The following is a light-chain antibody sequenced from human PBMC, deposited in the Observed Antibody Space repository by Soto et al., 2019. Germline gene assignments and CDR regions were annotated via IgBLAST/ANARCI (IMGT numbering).Light chain of an antibody. V-gene: IGLV2-11*01. CDR3: CSYAGSYSLV. Sequence: QSALTQPRSVSGSPGQSVTLSCTGTSNDVGGYNYVSWYQQYPGKAPTLKIYDVGKRPSGVPDRFSGSKSGNTASLIISGLQAEDEADYYCCSYAGSYSLVFGGGTKLTVL. CDR1: SNDVGGYNY. CDR2: DVG. J-gene: IGLJ2*01.